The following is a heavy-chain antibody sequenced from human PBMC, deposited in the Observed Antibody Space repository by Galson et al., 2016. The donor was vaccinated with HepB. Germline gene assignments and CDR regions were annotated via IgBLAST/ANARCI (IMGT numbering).Heavy chain of an antibody. CDR2: IKQDGSEK. CDR1: GFTFSSYW. CDR3: ARDLSGPDR. J-gene: IGHJ5*02. Sequence: SLRLSCAASGFTFSSYWMSWVRQAPGKGLEWVANIKQDGSEKYYVDSVKGRFTISRDNAKNSLYLQVNSLRADDTALYYCARDLSGPDRWGQGTLVTVSP. V-gene: IGHV3-7*01.